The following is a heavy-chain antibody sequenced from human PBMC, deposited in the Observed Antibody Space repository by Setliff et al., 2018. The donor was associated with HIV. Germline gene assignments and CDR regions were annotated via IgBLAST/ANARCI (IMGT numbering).Heavy chain of an antibody. D-gene: IGHD3-3*01. V-gene: IGHV4-59*01. Sequence: SETLSLTCTVSGGSISSSYWNWIRESPGKGLEWIGNIYYRGSTNYNPSLKSRVTISVDTSRNQFSLKLTSVTAADTAIYYCARGVNFDYWGQGTQVTVSS. J-gene: IGHJ4*02. CDR1: GGSISSSY. CDR2: IYYRGST. CDR3: ARGVNFDY.